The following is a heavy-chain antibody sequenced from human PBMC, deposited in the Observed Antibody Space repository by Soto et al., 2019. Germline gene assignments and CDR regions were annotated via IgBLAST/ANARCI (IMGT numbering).Heavy chain of an antibody. J-gene: IGHJ5*02. D-gene: IGHD3-10*01. CDR3: ARDAISMVRGTNNWFDP. Sequence: EVQLLESGGGLVQPGGSLRLSCEASGFIFSDHAMSWVRQAPGKGLEWVSAISGNGIATYYADSVKGRFTISRDNSKNTRYLQMNRLRADDTAVYYCARDAISMVRGTNNWFDPWGQGTLVTVSS. CDR1: GFIFSDHA. CDR2: ISGNGIAT. V-gene: IGHV3-23*01.